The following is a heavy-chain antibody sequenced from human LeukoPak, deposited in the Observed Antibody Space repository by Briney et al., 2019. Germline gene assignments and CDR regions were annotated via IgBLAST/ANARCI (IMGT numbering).Heavy chain of an antibody. J-gene: IGHJ3*02. CDR1: GYSFTTSG. Sequence: ASVKVSCKASGYSFTTSGISWVRQATGQGLEWMGWMNPNSGNTGYAQKFQGRVTITRNTSISTAYMELSSLRSEDTAVYCCARGRGYDILTGYSSDAFDIWGQGTMVTVSS. CDR3: ARGRGYDILTGYSSDAFDI. V-gene: IGHV1-8*03. CDR2: MNPNSGNT. D-gene: IGHD3-9*01.